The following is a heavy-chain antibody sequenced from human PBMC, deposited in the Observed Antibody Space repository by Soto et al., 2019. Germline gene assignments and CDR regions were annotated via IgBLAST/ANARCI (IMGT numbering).Heavy chain of an antibody. V-gene: IGHV1-2*02. J-gene: IGHJ6*02. CDR3: ARDPGDIVVVVAKKENVV. CDR1: GYSFTGYY. Sequence: ASVKVSCKASGYSFTGYYMHWVRQAPGQGLEWMGWINPYSGVTNYAQKFQGRVTMTRDTSITTAYMELSSLRSDDTAIYYCARDPGDIVVVVAKKENVVWGQGTTVTVSS. CDR2: INPYSGVT. D-gene: IGHD2-15*01.